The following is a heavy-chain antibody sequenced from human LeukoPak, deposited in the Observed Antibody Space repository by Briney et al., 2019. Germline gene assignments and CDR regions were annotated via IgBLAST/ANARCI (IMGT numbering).Heavy chain of an antibody. CDR1: GFTFSSYA. CDR2: ISGSGGNT. J-gene: IGHJ6*02. CDR3: ARYCRTSSCSSYSYYGMDV. Sequence: GGSLRLSCAASGFTFSSYAMTWVRQAPGKGLEWVSAISGSGGNTYYADSVKGRFTISRDNSKNTLFLQMNGLRAWDTAQYYCARYCRTSSCSSYSYYGMDVWGQGTTVTVSS. V-gene: IGHV3-23*01. D-gene: IGHD2-2*01.